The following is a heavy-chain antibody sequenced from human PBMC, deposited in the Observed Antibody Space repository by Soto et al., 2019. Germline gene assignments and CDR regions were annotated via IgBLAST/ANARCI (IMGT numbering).Heavy chain of an antibody. CDR3: ARDTNGLHY. D-gene: IGHD2-8*01. J-gene: IGHJ4*02. V-gene: IGHV3-74*01. CDR2: INTDGSIT. Sequence: EVQLVESGGGLVQPGGSLRLSCAASGLIFGNYKMHWVRQAPGKGLVWVSRINTDGSITDYADSVKGRFTVSRDNAKNTMYLQMNSLTADDTAVYYCARDTNGLHYWGQGTLVTVSS. CDR1: GLIFGNYK.